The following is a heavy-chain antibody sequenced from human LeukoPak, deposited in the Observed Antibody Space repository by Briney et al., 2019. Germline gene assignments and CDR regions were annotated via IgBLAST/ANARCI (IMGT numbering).Heavy chain of an antibody. CDR3: AKPPYSGSYYYFDY. Sequence: GESLRLSCTASGSTFSTYPMTWVRQAPGQGLEWVSAISGNSVTIYYADSVKGRFTISRDNSKNTLYLQMNTLRAEDTAVYYCAKPPYSGSYYYFDYWGQGTLVTVSS. J-gene: IGHJ4*02. D-gene: IGHD1-26*01. CDR2: ISGNSVTI. V-gene: IGHV3-23*01. CDR1: GSTFSTYP.